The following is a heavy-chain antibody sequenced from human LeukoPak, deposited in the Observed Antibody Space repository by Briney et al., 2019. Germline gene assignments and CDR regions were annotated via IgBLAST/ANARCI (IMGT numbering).Heavy chain of an antibody. Sequence: GASVTVSCKASGYTFTSYGISWVRQAPGQGLEWMGWISAYNGNTNYAQKLQGRVTMTTDISTSTAYMELRSLRSDDTAVYYCARDWDTAMEYNWFDPWGQGTLVTVSS. CDR2: ISAYNGNT. V-gene: IGHV1-18*01. CDR3: ARDWDTAMEYNWFDP. D-gene: IGHD5-18*01. J-gene: IGHJ5*02. CDR1: GYTFTSYG.